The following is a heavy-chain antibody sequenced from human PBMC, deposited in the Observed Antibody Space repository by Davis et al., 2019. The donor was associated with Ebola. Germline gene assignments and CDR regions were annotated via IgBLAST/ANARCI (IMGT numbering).Heavy chain of an antibody. J-gene: IGHJ6*02. V-gene: IGHV3-11*04. CDR2: ISSSGSSI. Sequence: PGGSLRLSCAASGFTFSDYYMSWIRQAPGKGLEWVSYISSSGSSIYYADSVKGRLTISRDNSKNTLYLQMNSLRAEDTAVYYCARDPTSGSYDYYGMDVWGQGTTVTVSS. CDR1: GFTFSDYY. CDR3: ARDPTSGSYDYYGMDV. D-gene: IGHD1-26*01.